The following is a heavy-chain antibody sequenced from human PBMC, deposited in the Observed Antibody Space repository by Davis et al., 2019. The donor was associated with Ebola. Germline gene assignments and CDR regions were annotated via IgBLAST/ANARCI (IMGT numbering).Heavy chain of an antibody. CDR1: GYTFTGYN. V-gene: IGHV1-2*06. Sequence: ASVKVSCKASGYTFTGYNMHWMRQAPGQGLEWLGRVILKSGATNYAQKFQGRVTMTRDTSISTVYMELSSLRYDDTADYYCARGHNYAHEYWGQGTLVTVSS. J-gene: IGHJ4*02. D-gene: IGHD4-11*01. CDR2: VILKSGAT. CDR3: ARGHNYAHEY.